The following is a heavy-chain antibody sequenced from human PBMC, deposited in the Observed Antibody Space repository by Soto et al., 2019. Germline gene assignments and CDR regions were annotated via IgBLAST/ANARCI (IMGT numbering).Heavy chain of an antibody. CDR2: ISVYNGNK. J-gene: IGHJ6*02. Sequence: QLVQSGGEVKEPGASVQVSCEASGYTFNNYGITWVRQAPGQGLEWLGWISVYNGNKNYAKKVQGRASMTADTSTSTAHMELRSLQSDDTAVYFCARVAITLIRGLKVDFYSMDVWGQGTTVTVSS. CDR1: GYTFNNYG. V-gene: IGHV1-18*01. CDR3: ARVAITLIRGLKVDFYSMDV. D-gene: IGHD3-10*01.